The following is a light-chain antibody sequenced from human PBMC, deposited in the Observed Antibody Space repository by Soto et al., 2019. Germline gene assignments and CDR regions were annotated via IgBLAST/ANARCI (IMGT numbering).Light chain of an antibody. CDR3: QQYGSSHS. V-gene: IGKV3-20*01. CDR1: QSIRSNY. CDR2: DAS. J-gene: IGKJ2*03. Sequence: EIVLTQSPGTLSLSPGERATLSCRASQSIRSNYLAWYQQKPGQAPRLLIYDASSRATGIPDRFSGSGSGTDFTLTISRLEPEDFAVYYCQQYGSSHSFGQGTKLEIK.